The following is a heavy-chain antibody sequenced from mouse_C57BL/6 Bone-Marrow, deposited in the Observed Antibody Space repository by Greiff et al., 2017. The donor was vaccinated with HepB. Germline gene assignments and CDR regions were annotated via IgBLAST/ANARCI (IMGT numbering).Heavy chain of an antibody. CDR2: ILPGSGST. D-gene: IGHD4-1*01. V-gene: IGHV1-9*01. CDR1: GYTFTGYW. Sequence: VQLVESGAELMKPGASVKLSCKATGYTFTGYWIEWVKQRPGHGLEWIGEILPGSGSTNYNEKFKGKATFTADTSHNTAYMQLISLTTEDSAIYYFAANWGEEVAYWGQGTLVTVSA. CDR3: AANWGEEVAY. J-gene: IGHJ3*01.